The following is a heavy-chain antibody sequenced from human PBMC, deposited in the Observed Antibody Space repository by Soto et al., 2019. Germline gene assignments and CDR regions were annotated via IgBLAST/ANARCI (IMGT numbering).Heavy chain of an antibody. V-gene: IGHV1-8*01. J-gene: IGHJ4*02. D-gene: IGHD3-3*01. CDR3: ARSSRPYYDFWGGPHDY. CDR1: GYTFPSYD. CDR2: MNPNSGNT. Sequence: ASVKVSCKASGYTFPSYDINWVRQATGQGLEWMGWMNPNSGNTGYAQKFQGRVTMTRNTSISTAYMELSSLRSEDTAVYYCARSSRPYYDFWGGPHDYWGQGTLVTVSS.